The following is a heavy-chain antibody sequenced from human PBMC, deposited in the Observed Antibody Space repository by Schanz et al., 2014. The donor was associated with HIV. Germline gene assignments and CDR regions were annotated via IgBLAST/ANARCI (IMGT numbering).Heavy chain of an antibody. J-gene: IGHJ3*02. Sequence: QVQLVESGGRVVQPGRSLRLSCAASGFTFSTYGMHWVRQAPGKGLEWVAVIWYDGSNKYYADSVKGRFTISRDNSKNTVYLQMSSLRAEDSAVYYCAKDGSWEAFDACDIWGQGTMVTVSS. CDR2: IWYDGSNK. D-gene: IGHD1-26*01. V-gene: IGHV3-33*06. CDR1: GFTFSTYG. CDR3: AKDGSWEAFDACDI.